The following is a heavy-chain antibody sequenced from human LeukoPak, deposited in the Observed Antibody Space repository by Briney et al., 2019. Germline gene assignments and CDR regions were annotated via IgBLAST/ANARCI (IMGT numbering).Heavy chain of an antibody. CDR3: ARGETAVTSYLHF. CDR1: GXIFSNYA. CDR2: ISTSSSTI. D-gene: IGHD2-21*02. J-gene: IGHJ4*02. V-gene: IGHV3-48*02. Sequence: GGSLRLSCAASGXIFSNYALNWVRQAPGKGLEWISYISTSSSTIYYADSVKGRFTISRDNAKNSLYLQMNSLTEEDTAVYYCARGETAVTSYLHFRGQGTLVTVSS.